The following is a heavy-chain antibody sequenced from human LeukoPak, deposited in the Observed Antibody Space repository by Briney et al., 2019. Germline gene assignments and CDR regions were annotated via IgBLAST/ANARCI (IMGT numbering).Heavy chain of an antibody. CDR1: GGSISSYY. J-gene: IGHJ6*02. Sequence: PSETLSLTCTVSGGSISSYYWSWIRQPAGKGLEWLGRIYTSGSTNYNPSLKSRVTMSVDTSKNQFSLKLSSVTAADTAVYYCARDSPIIFSAAADHYGMDVWGQGTTVTVSS. CDR3: ARDSPIIFSAAADHYGMDV. CDR2: IYTSGST. D-gene: IGHD6-13*01. V-gene: IGHV4-4*07.